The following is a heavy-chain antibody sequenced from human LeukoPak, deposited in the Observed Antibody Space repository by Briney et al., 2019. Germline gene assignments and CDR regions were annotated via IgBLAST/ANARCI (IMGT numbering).Heavy chain of an antibody. D-gene: IGHD4-17*01. CDR2: INHSGST. J-gene: IGHJ2*01. CDR3: ARRGTVTTPRGKSWYFDL. V-gene: IGHV4-34*01. Sequence: SETLSLTCAVYGGSFSGYYWSRIRQPPGKGLEWIGEINHSGSTNYNPSLKSRVTISVDTSKNQFSLKLSSVTAADTAVCYCARRGTVTTPRGKSWYFDLWGRGTLVTVSS. CDR1: GGSFSGYY.